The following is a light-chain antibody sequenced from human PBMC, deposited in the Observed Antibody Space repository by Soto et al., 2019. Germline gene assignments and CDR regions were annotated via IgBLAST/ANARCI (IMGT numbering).Light chain of an antibody. CDR1: SSDVGGYNY. CDR3: ISYTNSITLYV. J-gene: IGLJ1*01. Sequence: QSALTQPASVSGSPGQSITISCTETSSDVGGYNYVSWYQQHPGKAPKLMIYEVSNRPSGVSHRFSGSKSGNTASLTISGLQAEDEADYYCISYTNSITLYVFGTGTKVTVL. V-gene: IGLV2-14*01. CDR2: EVS.